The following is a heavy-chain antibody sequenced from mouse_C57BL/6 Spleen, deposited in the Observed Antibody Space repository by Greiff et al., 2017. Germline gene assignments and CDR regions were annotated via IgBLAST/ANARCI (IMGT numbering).Heavy chain of an antibody. J-gene: IGHJ3*01. D-gene: IGHD2-1*01. CDR3: ARRSYGNWFAY. CDR2: INSDGGST. CDR1: EYEFPSHD. V-gene: IGHV5-2*01. Sequence: EVKLVESGGGLVQPGESLKLSCESNEYEFPSHDMSWVRKTPERRLELVAAINSDGGSTYYPDTMERRFIISRDNTKKTLYLQMSSLRSEDTALYDCARRSYGNWFAYWGQGTLVTVSA.